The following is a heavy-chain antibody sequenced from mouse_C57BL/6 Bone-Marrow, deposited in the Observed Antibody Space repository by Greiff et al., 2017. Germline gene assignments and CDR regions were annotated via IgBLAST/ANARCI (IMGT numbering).Heavy chain of an antibody. D-gene: IGHD1-1*01. CDR2: IYPGDGDT. CDR1: GYAFSSSW. CDR3: ASQVRLLPYIDY. J-gene: IGHJ2*01. V-gene: IGHV1-82*01. Sequence: QVQLKESGPELVKPGASVKISCKASGYAFSSSWMNWVKQRPGKGLEWIGRIYPGDGDTNYNGNFKGKATLTADKSSSTAYMQLSSLTSEDSAVYFVASQVRLLPYIDYGGQGKTLTVSA.